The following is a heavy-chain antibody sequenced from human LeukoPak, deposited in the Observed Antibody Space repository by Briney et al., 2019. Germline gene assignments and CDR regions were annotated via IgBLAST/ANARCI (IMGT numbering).Heavy chain of an antibody. CDR2: ISSSSGYI. J-gene: IGHJ4*02. CDR1: GFTVSSNY. D-gene: IGHD3-22*01. CDR3: ARVDSSGYGLDN. V-gene: IGHV3-21*01. Sequence: PGGSLRLSYAASGFTVSSNYMSWVRQAPGKGLEWVSSISSSSGYIYYADSVKGRFTISRDNAKNSLYLQMNSLRAEDTAVYSCARVDSSGYGLDNWGQGTLVTVSS.